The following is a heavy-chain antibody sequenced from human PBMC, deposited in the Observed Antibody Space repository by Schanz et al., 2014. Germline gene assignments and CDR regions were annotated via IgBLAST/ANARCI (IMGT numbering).Heavy chain of an antibody. CDR1: NYIFTKYY. D-gene: IGHD6-13*01. CDR3: ARDLIAAAESWFDP. Sequence: QVQLVQSGAEVKKPGASVKLSCKASNYIFTKYYIHCVRQAPGQGLEWMGWINPANGNTHYSPRLNGRVSVSSDTAASTVYLRFSSLKSDDTAVYYCARDLIAAAESWFDPWGQGTPITVSS. CDR2: INPANGNT. J-gene: IGHJ5*02. V-gene: IGHV1-3*01.